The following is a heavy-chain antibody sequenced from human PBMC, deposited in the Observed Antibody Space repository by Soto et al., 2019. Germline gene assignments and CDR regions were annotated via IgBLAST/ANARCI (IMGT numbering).Heavy chain of an antibody. Sequence: GGSLRLSCAASGFTVSSNYMSWVRQAPGKGLEWVSVIYSGGSTYYADSVKGRFTISRHNSKNTLYLQMNSLRAEDTAVYYCASQYCSSTSCYEQDVWGKGTTVTVSS. CDR2: IYSGGST. D-gene: IGHD2-2*01. V-gene: IGHV3-53*04. CDR1: GFTVSSNY. J-gene: IGHJ6*04. CDR3: ASQYCSSTSCYEQDV.